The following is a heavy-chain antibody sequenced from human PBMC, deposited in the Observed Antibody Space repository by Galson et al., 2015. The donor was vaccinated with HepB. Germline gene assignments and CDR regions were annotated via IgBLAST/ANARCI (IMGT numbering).Heavy chain of an antibody. D-gene: IGHD6-19*01. J-gene: IGHJ4*02. CDR3: ARDLPQWLSTHGTFDY. CDR2: ISSSSSYI. CDR1: GFTFSSYS. V-gene: IGHV3-21*01. Sequence: SLRLSCAASGFTFSSYSMNWVRQAPGEGLEWVSSISSSSSYIYYADSVKGRFTISRDNAKNSLYLQMNSLRAEDTAVYYCARDLPQWLSTHGTFDYWGQGTLVTVSS.